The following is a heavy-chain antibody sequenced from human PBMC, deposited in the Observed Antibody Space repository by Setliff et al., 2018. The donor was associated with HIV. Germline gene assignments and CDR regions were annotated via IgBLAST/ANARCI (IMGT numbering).Heavy chain of an antibody. CDR3: ARAPTHYFGSHNSPWPVGFDI. CDR2: IYNSGSSIT. D-gene: IGHD3-10*01. Sequence: SETLSLTCTVSSGSISSHYWPWIRQPPGTVLEYTGYIYNSGSSITNYNPSLNGQVTISLDMSKTKFSLKLNSVTAADTAVYFCARAPTHYFGSHNSPWPVGFDIWGLGTMVTVSS. J-gene: IGHJ3*02. CDR1: SGSISSHY. V-gene: IGHV4-59*11.